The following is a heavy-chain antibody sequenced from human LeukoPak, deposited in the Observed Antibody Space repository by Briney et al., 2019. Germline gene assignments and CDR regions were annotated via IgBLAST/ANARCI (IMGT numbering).Heavy chain of an antibody. Sequence: GGSLRLSCAASGFTVSSYAMSWVRQAPGKGLEWVSAISGSGGSTYYADSVKGRFTISRDNSKNTLYLQMNSLRAEDTAVYCCAKDRAVNGGVWGKGTTVTVSS. CDR1: GFTVSSYA. D-gene: IGHD2-8*01. V-gene: IGHV3-23*01. CDR3: AKDRAVNGGV. CDR2: ISGSGGST. J-gene: IGHJ6*04.